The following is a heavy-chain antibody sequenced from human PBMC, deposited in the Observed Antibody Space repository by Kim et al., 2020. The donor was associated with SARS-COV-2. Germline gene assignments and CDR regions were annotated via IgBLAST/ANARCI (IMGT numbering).Heavy chain of an antibody. CDR2: INTNTGNP. J-gene: IGHJ2*01. V-gene: IGHV7-4-1*02. Sequence: ASVKVSCKASGYTFTSYAMNWVRQAPGQGLEWMGWINTNTGNPTYAPGFTGRFVFSLDTSVSTAYLQISSLKAEDTAVYYCARPTSGLRYFDWLSHWYFDLWGRGTLVTVSS. D-gene: IGHD3-9*01. CDR3: ARPTSGLRYFDWLSHWYFDL. CDR1: GYTFTSYA.